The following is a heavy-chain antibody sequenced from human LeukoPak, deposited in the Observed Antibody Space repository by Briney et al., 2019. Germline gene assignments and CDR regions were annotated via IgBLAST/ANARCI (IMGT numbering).Heavy chain of an antibody. CDR3: ARGGDYGDLRYFDY. D-gene: IGHD4-17*01. Sequence: SETLSLTCTVSGGSINNYYWSWIRQPPGKGLEWIGYIYYRGSTNYNPSLKSRVTFSVDTSKNQFFLKLNSVTAADTAVYYCARGGDYGDLRYFDYWGQGTLVTVSS. CDR2: IYYRGST. V-gene: IGHV4-59*01. CDR1: GGSINNYY. J-gene: IGHJ4*02.